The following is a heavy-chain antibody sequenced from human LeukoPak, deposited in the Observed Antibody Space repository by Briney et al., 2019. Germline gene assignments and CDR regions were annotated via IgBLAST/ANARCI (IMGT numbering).Heavy chain of an antibody. V-gene: IGHV3-73*01. CDR3: VTLQYYDLYH. D-gene: IGHD3-3*01. CDR2: IRSKANSYAT. CDR1: GFTFSGSA. Sequence: PGGSLRLSCAASGFTFSGSAMHWVRQASGKGLEWVGRIRSKANSYATAYAASVKGRFTISRDDSKNTAYLQMNSLKTEDTAVYYCVTLQYYDLYHWGQGTLVTVSS. J-gene: IGHJ4*02.